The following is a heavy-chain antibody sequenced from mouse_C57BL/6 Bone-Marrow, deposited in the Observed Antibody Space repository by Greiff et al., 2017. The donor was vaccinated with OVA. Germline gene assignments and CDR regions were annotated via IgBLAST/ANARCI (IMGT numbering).Heavy chain of an antibody. Sequence: VQVVESGPGLVQPSQSLSITCTVSGFSLTSYGVHWVRQSPGKGLEWLGVIWSGGSTDYNAAFISRPSISKDNSKSQVFFKMNSLQADDTAIYYCARTGRVPFAYWGQGTLVTVSA. D-gene: IGHD3-1*01. CDR2: IWSGGST. CDR1: GFSLTSYG. J-gene: IGHJ3*01. CDR3: ARTGRVPFAY. V-gene: IGHV2-2*01.